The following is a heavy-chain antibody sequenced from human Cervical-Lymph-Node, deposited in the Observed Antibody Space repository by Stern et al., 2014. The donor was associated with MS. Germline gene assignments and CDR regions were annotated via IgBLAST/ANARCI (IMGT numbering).Heavy chain of an antibody. D-gene: IGHD5-24*01. J-gene: IGHJ4*02. CDR1: SGAITIGGYY. Sequence: VQLVESGPGLVKPSQTLSLTCTVSSGAITIGGYYWSWIRQHPGKGLEWIGYIHHSGSAHYNPSLKSRVALSVDTSKNQFSLRMNSVTAADTAVYYCARGDAYSPCAYWGEGALVIVSS. V-gene: IGHV4-31*03. CDR3: ARGDAYSPCAY. CDR2: IHHSGSA.